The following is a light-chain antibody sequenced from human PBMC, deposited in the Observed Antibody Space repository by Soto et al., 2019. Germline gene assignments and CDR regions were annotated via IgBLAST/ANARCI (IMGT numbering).Light chain of an antibody. J-gene: IGLJ2*01. CDR2: EVN. CDR1: SSDIGGFDL. CDR3: CSYVGIRNFV. Sequence: QSALTQPDSLSGSPGQSITISCTGSSSDIGGFDLVSWYQQHPGKAPKLLLYEVNKRPSGVSNRFSGSKSGNTASLTISGLQADDEAYYYRCSYVGIRNFVFGGGTKLTVL. V-gene: IGLV2-23*02.